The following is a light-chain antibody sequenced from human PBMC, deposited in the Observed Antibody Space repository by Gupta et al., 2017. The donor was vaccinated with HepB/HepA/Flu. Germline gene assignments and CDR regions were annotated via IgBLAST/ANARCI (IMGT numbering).Light chain of an antibody. CDR1: TNNIGSFNY. J-gene: IGLJ1*01. CDR2: DVT. Sequence: QSALPQPRSVSGSAGQSVTISCRGTTNNIGSFNYVSWYQHHPGEAPKLIIYDVTKRPSGVPYRFSGSKSGNTASLTISELQTEDEADYYCCANVCSLYVFGSGTKVTVL. V-gene: IGLV2-11*01. CDR3: CANVCSLYV.